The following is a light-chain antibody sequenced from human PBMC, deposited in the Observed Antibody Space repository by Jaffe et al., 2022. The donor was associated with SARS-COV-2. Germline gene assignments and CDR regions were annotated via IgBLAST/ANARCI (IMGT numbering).Light chain of an antibody. Sequence: DIQMAQSPSSVSASVGDRVTITCRASQTIGSFLAWYQQKPGEAPKLLIYSASNLQSGVPSRFSGSGSGTDFTLTINSLQPEDFAIYYCQQAKSFPLAFGQGTKVEIK. V-gene: IGKV1-12*01. CDR1: QTIGSF. CDR3: QQAKSFPLA. CDR2: SAS. J-gene: IGKJ1*01.